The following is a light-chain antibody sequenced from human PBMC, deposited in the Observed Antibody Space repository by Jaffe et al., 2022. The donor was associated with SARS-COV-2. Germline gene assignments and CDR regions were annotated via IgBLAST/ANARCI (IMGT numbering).Light chain of an antibody. J-gene: IGKJ2*01. CDR1: QSVSSY. CDR2: DAS. Sequence: EIVLTQSPATLSLSPGERATLSCRASQSVSSYLAWYQQKLGQAPRLLIYDASNRATGIPARFSGSVSGTDFTLTISSLEPEDSAVYYCQQRSNWPPKYTFGQGTKLEIK. CDR3: QQRSNWPPKYT. V-gene: IGKV3-11*01.